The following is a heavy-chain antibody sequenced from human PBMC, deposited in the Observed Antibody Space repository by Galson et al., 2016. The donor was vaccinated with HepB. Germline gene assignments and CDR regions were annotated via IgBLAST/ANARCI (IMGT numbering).Heavy chain of an antibody. CDR2: ISAYNGNT. CDR1: GYTFTDYA. V-gene: IGHV1-18*01. D-gene: IGHD3-9*01. J-gene: IGHJ5*02. Sequence: VQVSCKASGYTFTDYAISWVRQAPGQGLEWMGWISAYNGNTDYGQNLQGRLTMTTDTSTSTAYMELRSLRSDDTAVYYCARAETYYDILSGYYDPWGQGTLVTVSS. CDR3: ARAETYYDILSGYYDP.